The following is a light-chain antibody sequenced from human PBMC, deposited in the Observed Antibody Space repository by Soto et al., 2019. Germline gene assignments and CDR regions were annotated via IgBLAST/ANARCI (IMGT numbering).Light chain of an antibody. CDR1: QSISSW. CDR3: QQYNSYSWT. J-gene: IGKJ1*01. Sequence: DIQMTQSPSTLSASVGDRVTITCRASQSISSWLAWYLQKPGKAPKLLIYKASSLESGVPSRFSGSGSGTEFTLTISSLQPDDFATYCCQQYNSYSWTFGQGTKVEIK. V-gene: IGKV1-5*03. CDR2: KAS.